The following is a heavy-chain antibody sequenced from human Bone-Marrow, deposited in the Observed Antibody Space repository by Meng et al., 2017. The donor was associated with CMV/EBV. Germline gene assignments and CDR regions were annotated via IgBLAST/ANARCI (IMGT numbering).Heavy chain of an antibody. D-gene: IGHD3-22*01. J-gene: IGHJ4*02. V-gene: IGHV1-46*01. CDR2: INPSGGST. Sequence: ASVKVSCKASGYTFTSYYMHWVRQAPGQGLEWMGIINPSGGSTSYAQKFQGRVTMTRDTSTSTVYMELSSLRSEDTDVYYCARDTVRGYYYDSSGYYYWAQGTLVTVSS. CDR3: ARDTVRGYYYDSSGYYY. CDR1: GYTFTSYY.